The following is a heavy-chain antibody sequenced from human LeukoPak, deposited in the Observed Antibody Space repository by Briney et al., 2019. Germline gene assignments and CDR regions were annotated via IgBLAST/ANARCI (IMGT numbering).Heavy chain of an antibody. D-gene: IGHD6-13*01. CDR1: GGSFSGYY. V-gene: IGHV4-34*01. CDR2: INHSGST. J-gene: IGHJ5*02. CDR3: ARVGPYSSSWYIRSNWFDH. Sequence: SETLSLTCAVYGGSFSGYYWSWIRQPPGKGLEWIGEINHSGSTNYNPSLKSRVTISVDTSKNQFSLKLSSVTAADTAVYYCARVGPYSSSWYIRSNWFDHWGQGTLVTVSS.